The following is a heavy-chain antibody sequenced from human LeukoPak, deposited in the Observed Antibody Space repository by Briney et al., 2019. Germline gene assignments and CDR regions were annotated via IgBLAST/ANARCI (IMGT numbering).Heavy chain of an antibody. V-gene: IGHV3-66*01. J-gene: IGHJ4*02. CDR3: ARDLYLWLHPSFDY. CDR2: IYSGGST. D-gene: IGHD5-18*01. Sequence: PGGSLRLSCAASGFTVSSNYMSWVRQAPGKGLEWVSVIYSGGSTYYADSVKGRFTISRDNSKNTLYLQMNSLRAEDTAVYYCARDLYLWLHPSFDYWGQGTLVTVSS. CDR1: GFTVSSNY.